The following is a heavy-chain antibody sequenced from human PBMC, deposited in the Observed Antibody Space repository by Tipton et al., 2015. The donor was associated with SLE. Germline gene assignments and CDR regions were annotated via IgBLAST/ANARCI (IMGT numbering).Heavy chain of an antibody. CDR1: GASISSSY. V-gene: IGHV4-59*12. D-gene: IGHD6-19*01. J-gene: IGHJ3*02. CDR3: ARSGYSSGWYRGRFDI. CDR2: IYYTGSA. Sequence: TLSLTCTVSGASISSSYWSWIRQPPGKGLEWIGYIYYTGSANYNPSLKSRVTISVDTYKNQFFLRLRSVTAADTAVYYCARSGYSSGWYRGRFDIWGQGTMVTVSS.